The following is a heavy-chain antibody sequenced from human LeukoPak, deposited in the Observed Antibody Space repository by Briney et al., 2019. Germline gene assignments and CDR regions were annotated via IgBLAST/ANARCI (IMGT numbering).Heavy chain of an antibody. D-gene: IGHD6-19*01. CDR3: ASLSRSGWPTVKRGGENYNWFDP. CDR1: GYTLTELS. V-gene: IGHV1-69*05. CDR2: IIPIFGTA. Sequence: ASVKVSCKVSGYTLTELSMHWVRQAPGQGLEWMGGIIPIFGTANYAQKFQGRVTITTDESTSTAYMELSSLRSEDTAVYHCASLSRSGWPTVKRGGENYNWFDPWGQGTLVTVSS. J-gene: IGHJ5*02.